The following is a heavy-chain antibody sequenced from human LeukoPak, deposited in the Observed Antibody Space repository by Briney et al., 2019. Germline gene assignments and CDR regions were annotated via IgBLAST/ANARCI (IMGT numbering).Heavy chain of an antibody. Sequence: GGSLRLSCAASGFTFSSYAMSWVRQAPGKGLEWVSAIRGSGGNTFYADSVKGRFTLHRDNSKNTLYLQMNNLRAEDTAVYYCAKRGQRPGTTSDYYYSMDVWGQGTTVTVSS. V-gene: IGHV3-23*01. D-gene: IGHD1-7*01. J-gene: IGHJ6*02. CDR3: AKRGQRPGTTSDYYYSMDV. CDR2: IRGSGGNT. CDR1: GFTFSSYA.